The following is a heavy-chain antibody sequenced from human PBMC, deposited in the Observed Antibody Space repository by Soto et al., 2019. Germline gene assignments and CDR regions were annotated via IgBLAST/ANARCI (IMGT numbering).Heavy chain of an antibody. D-gene: IGHD4-4*01. CDR2: ISAYNGDT. J-gene: IGHJ5*02. CDR3: ARDSLGTETTAWLDP. Sequence: QVQLVQSGAEVKKPGASVQVSCKSSGYTFTNYGISWVRQAPGQGLEWMGWISAYNGDTHYAQKVQGRVTMTTDTSASTAYMELRSLRSDDTAMYYCARDSLGTETTAWLDPWGQGTLVTVSS. CDR1: GYTFTNYG. V-gene: IGHV1-18*04.